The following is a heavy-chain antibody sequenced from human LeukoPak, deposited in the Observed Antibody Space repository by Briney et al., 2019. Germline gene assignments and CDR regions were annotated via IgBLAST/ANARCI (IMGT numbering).Heavy chain of an antibody. Sequence: SETLSLTCTVSGDSISSYYWSWIRQPAGKGLEWIGRIYTIGSTKFNPSLKSRVTMSVDTSKNQLSLKLSSVTAADTAVYYCARDSGRVAAAGTKVYYYGMDVWGQGTTVTVSS. D-gene: IGHD6-13*01. CDR3: ARDSGRVAAAGTKVYYYGMDV. V-gene: IGHV4-4*07. J-gene: IGHJ6*02. CDR2: IYTIGST. CDR1: GDSISSYY.